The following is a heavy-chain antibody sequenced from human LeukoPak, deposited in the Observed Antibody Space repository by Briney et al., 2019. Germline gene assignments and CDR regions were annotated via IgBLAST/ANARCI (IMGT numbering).Heavy chain of an antibody. J-gene: IGHJ4*02. D-gene: IGHD6-19*01. CDR1: GFTFSSYE. CDR3: ARDGGSAWFLDY. V-gene: IGHV3-48*03. CDR2: ISSSGSTI. Sequence: GGSLRLSCAASGFTFSSYEMNWVRQAPGKGLEWVSYISSSGSTIYYADSVKGRFTISRDNAKNSLYLQMNSLSAEDTAVYYCARDGGSAWFLDYWGQGTLVTVSS.